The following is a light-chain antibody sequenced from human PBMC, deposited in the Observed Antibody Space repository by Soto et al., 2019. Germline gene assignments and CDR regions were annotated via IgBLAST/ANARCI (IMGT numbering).Light chain of an antibody. V-gene: IGKV1-27*01. CDR3: QKYNPVPHT. J-gene: IGKJ4*01. CDR2: AAS. Sequence: DIQMTQSPSSLSSSVGERVTITCRASQGIRNSLAWYQQKPGKVPKRLIYAASTLLSGVPSRFSGSGSGTDFTLTISSLQPEDVAIYYCQKYNPVPHTFAGGTKVEIK. CDR1: QGIRNS.